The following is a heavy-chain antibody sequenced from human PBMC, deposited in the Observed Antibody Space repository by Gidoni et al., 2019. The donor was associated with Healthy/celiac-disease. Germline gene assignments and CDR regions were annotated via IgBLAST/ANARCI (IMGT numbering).Heavy chain of an antibody. J-gene: IGHJ2*01. V-gene: IGHV5-51*01. Sequence: EVQLVQSGAEVKKPGEPLMISCKGPGYRFTSYWIGWVPQMPGKGLEWMAIIYPGDSDTRYSPSFQGQVTISDDKSISTAYLQWSSLKASDTAMYYCARQPYTRYSSSWYWYFDLWGRGTLVTVSS. D-gene: IGHD6-13*01. CDR3: ARQPYTRYSSSWYWYFDL. CDR1: GYRFTSYW. CDR2: IYPGDSDT.